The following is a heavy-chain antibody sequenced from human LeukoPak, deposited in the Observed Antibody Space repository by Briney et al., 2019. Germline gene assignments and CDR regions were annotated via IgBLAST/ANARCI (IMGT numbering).Heavy chain of an antibody. D-gene: IGHD2-2*01. CDR2: INPNSGGT. Sequence: ASVKVSCKASGYTFTCYYMHWVRQAPGQGLEWMGRINPNSGGTNYAQKFQGRVTMTRDTSISTAYMELSRLRSDDTAVYYCARVPPAASPRSDYWAREPWSPSPQ. J-gene: IGHJ4*02. V-gene: IGHV1-2*06. CDR3: ARVPPAASPRSDY. CDR1: GYTFTCYY.